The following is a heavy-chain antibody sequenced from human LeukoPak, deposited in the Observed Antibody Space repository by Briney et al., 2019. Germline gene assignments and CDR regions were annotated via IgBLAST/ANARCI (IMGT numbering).Heavy chain of an antibody. J-gene: IGHJ4*02. D-gene: IGHD6-19*01. V-gene: IGHV3-21*01. CDR1: GFTFSSYS. CDR2: ISSSSSYI. CDR3: AREDRGWYGFDY. Sequence: GGSLRLSCAASGFTFSSYSMNWVRQAPGKGLEWVSSISSSSSYIYYADSVKGRFTISRDNAKNPLYLQMNSLRAEDTAVYYCAREDRGWYGFDYWGQGTLVTVSS.